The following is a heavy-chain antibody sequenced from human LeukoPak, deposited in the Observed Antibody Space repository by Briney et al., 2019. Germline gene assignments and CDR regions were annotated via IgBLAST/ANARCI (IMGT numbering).Heavy chain of an antibody. CDR3: ARKKSHSSSWYLGLYYYYYYMDV. CDR1: GSTFRNYG. V-gene: IGHV3-23*01. J-gene: IGHJ6*03. Sequence: GGTLRLSCAVSGSTFRNYGMSWVRQAPGKGLEWVSAISGSGGSTYYADSVKGRFTISRDNSKNTLYLQMNSLRAEDTAVYYCARKKSHSSSWYLGLYYYYYYMDVWGKGTTVTVSS. D-gene: IGHD6-13*01. CDR2: ISGSGGST.